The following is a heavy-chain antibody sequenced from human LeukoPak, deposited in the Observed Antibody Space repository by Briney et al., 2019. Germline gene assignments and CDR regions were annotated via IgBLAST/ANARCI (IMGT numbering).Heavy chain of an antibody. D-gene: IGHD6-13*01. V-gene: IGHV4-59*01. CDR2: IYYIGST. J-gene: IGHJ4*02. CDR1: GGSIRSYY. Sequence: SETLSLTCTVSGGSIRSYYWSWIRQPPGKGLECIGYIYYIGSTNYNPSLKSRVTISLDTSKSQFSLKLTSVTPADTAVYYCARAEPRGTIWYPYWGQGTLVTVSS. CDR3: ARAEPRGTIWYPY.